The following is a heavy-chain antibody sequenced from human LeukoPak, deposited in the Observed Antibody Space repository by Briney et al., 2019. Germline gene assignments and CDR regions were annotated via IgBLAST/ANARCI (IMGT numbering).Heavy chain of an antibody. CDR2: IYFSGST. Sequence: SETLSLTCTVSGGSISSYYWSWIRQPPGKGLEWIGYIYFSGSTNYNPSLKSRVTISVDTSKNQFSLKVSSVTAADTAVYYCARVSGFGDVVKYFDPWGQGTLVTVSS. D-gene: IGHD3-10*01. CDR1: GGSISSYY. J-gene: IGHJ5*02. CDR3: ARVSGFGDVVKYFDP. V-gene: IGHV4-59*01.